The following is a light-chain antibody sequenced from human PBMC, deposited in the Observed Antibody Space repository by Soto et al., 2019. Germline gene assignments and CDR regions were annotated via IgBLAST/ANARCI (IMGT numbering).Light chain of an antibody. CDR1: SSDVGGYNF. Sequence: QSVLTQPPSASGSPGQSVTISCTGTSSDVGGYNFVSWYQQHPGKVPKPVIFEVSKRPSGVPDRFSGSKSGNTASLTVSGLQAEDEADYYCSSFGGGNKVLFGGGTKVTVL. CDR2: EVS. CDR3: SSFGGGNKVL. V-gene: IGLV2-8*01. J-gene: IGLJ3*02.